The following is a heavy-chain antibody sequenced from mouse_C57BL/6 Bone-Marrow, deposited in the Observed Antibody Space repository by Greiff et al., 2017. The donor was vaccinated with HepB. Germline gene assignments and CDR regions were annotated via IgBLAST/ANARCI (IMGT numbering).Heavy chain of an antibody. D-gene: IGHD2-4*01. V-gene: IGHV14-4*01. J-gene: IGHJ2*01. CDR3: SYYDYDY. CDR1: GFNIKDDY. CDR2: IDPENGDT. Sequence: VQLQQSGAELVRPGASVKLSCTASGFNIKDDYMHWVKQRPEQGLEWIGWIDPENGDTEYASKFQGKATITADTSSNTAYLKLSSLTSEDTAVYYCSYYDYDYWGQGTTLTVSS.